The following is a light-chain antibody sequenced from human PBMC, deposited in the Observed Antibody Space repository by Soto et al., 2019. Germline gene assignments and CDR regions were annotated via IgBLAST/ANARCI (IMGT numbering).Light chain of an antibody. V-gene: IGKV3D-20*02. CDR2: DAS. CDR3: QQRSNWIT. CDR1: QSVSIND. J-gene: IGKJ5*01. Sequence: EIVLTQSPFTLSLSPGERATLSCRASQSVSINDLAWYQQKPGQSPRLLIYDASHRATGVPARFSGSGSGTDFTLTISSLEPEDFAIYYCQQRSNWITFGQGTRLEIK.